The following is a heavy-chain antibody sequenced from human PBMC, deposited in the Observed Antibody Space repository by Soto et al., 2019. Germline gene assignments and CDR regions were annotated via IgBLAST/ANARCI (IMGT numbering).Heavy chain of an antibody. CDR1: GGSISSGGYY. J-gene: IGHJ3*02. CDR2: IYYSGST. D-gene: IGHD5-12*01. Sequence: SETLSLTCTVSGGSISSGGYYWSWIRQHPGKGLEWIGYIYYSGSTYYNPSLKSRVTISVDTSKNQFSLKLSSVTAADTAVYYCAKTLGYSGYDCAFDIWGQGTMVTVSS. CDR3: AKTLGYSGYDCAFDI. V-gene: IGHV4-31*03.